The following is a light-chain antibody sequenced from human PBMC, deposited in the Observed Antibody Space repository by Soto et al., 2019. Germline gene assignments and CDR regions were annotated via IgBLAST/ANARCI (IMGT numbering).Light chain of an antibody. CDR3: AAWDDSLNGRV. CDR2: TNN. Sequence: QSVLTQPPSASGTPGQRVTISCSGSSSNIGSNTVNWYQQLPGTAPKLLIYTNNQRPSGVPDRFSGSKSGASASLAISWLQSEDEGDYYCAAWDDSLNGRVFGTGTKLTVL. J-gene: IGLJ1*01. V-gene: IGLV1-44*01. CDR1: SSNIGSNT.